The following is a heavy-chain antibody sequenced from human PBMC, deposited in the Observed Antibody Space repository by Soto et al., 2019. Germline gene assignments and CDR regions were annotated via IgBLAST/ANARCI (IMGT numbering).Heavy chain of an antibody. CDR2: ISWNSGSI. J-gene: IGHJ6*02. CDR3: AKDIAAYYDFWSGYYGESYYYYYGMDV. V-gene: IGHV3-9*01. D-gene: IGHD3-3*01. CDR1: GFTFDDYA. Sequence: PGGSLRLSCAASGFTFDDYAMHWVRQAPGKGLEWVSGISWNSGSIGYADSVKGRFTISRDNAKNSLYLQMNSLRAEDTALYYCAKDIAAYYDFWSGYYGESYYYYYGMDVWGQGTTVTVSS.